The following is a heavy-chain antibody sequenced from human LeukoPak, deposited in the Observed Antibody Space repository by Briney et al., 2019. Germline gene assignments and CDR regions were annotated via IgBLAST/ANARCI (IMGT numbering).Heavy chain of an antibody. D-gene: IGHD7-27*01. Sequence: GGSLRLSCAASGFTFSTYTMYWVRHPPGKRLEWVSIIGSSGGGIHYADSVKGRFTISRDNSKNALYLQMNSLRVEDTAVYYCAIYPNWGTHSWGQGVLVTVSS. CDR3: AIYPNWGTHS. V-gene: IGHV3-23*01. CDR2: IGSSGGGI. CDR1: GFTFSTYT. J-gene: IGHJ4*02.